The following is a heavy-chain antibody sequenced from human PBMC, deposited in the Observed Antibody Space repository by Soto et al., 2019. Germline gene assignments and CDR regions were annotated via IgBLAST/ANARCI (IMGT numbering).Heavy chain of an antibody. V-gene: IGHV3-15*01. CDR2: IKSKTDGGTT. CDR3: TTDQEDHFDWSYTDY. CDR1: GFTFSNAW. Sequence: GGSLRLSCAASGFTFSNAWMSWVRQAPGKGLEWVGRIKSKTDGGTTDYAAPVKGRFTISRDDSKNTLYLQMNSLKTEDTAVYYCTTDQEDHFDWSYTDYWGQGTLVTVSS. D-gene: IGHD3-9*01. J-gene: IGHJ4*02.